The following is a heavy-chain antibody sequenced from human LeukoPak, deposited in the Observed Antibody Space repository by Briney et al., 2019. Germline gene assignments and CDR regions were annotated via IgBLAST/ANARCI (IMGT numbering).Heavy chain of an antibody. CDR3: ASITSGSYYAFDI. D-gene: IGHD3-10*01. CDR2: IYHSGST. V-gene: IGHV4-4*02. CDR1: GGSISSNNW. J-gene: IGHJ3*02. Sequence: SETLSLTCAVSGGSISSNNWWSWVRQPPGKGLEWIGEIYHSGSTNYNPSLKSRVTISVDKSKNQFSLKLSSVTAADTAVYYCASITSGSYYAFDIWGQGTMVTVSS.